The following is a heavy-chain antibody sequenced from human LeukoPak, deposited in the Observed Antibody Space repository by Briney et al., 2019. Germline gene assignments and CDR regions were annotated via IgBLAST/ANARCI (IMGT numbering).Heavy chain of an antibody. CDR2: INPSGGST. J-gene: IGHJ6*02. CDR1: GYTFTNYQ. Sequence: ASVKVSWKASGYTFTNYQIHWVRQAPGQGLELMGIINPSGGSTSYAQKFQGRVTMTRDTSTSTVYMELSSLRSEDTAVYYCAREAVLGGLDVWGQGTTVTGFS. CDR3: AREAVLGGLDV. V-gene: IGHV1-46*01. D-gene: IGHD2-8*02.